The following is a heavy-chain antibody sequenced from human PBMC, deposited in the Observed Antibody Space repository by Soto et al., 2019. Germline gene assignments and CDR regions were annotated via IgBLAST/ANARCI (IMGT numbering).Heavy chain of an antibody. V-gene: IGHV3-33*01. CDR2: IWYDGSNK. J-gene: IGHJ6*02. Sequence: GGSLRLSCAASGFTFSSYGMHWVRQAPGKWLEWVAVIWYDGSNKYYADSVKGRFTISRDNSKNTLYLQMNSLRAEDTAVYYCARAEDIVVVPAQAGTYGMDVWGQGXTVTVYS. CDR1: GFTFSSYG. D-gene: IGHD2-2*01. CDR3: ARAEDIVVVPAQAGTYGMDV.